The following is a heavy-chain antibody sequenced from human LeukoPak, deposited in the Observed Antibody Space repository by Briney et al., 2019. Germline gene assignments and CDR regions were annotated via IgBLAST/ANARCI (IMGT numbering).Heavy chain of an antibody. CDR3: ARAYPRGYIQINWFDP. D-gene: IGHD5-18*01. CDR1: GYTFTGYY. J-gene: IGHJ5*02. CDR2: INPNSGGT. V-gene: IGHV1-2*02. Sequence: SVKVSCKASGYTFTGYYMHWVRQASGQGLEWMGWINPNSGGTNYAQKFQGRVTMTRDTSISTAYMELSRLRSDDTAVYYCARAYPRGYIQINWFDPWGQGTLVTVSS.